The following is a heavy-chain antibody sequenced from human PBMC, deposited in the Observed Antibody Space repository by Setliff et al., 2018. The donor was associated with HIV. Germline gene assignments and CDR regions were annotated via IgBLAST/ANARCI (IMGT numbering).Heavy chain of an antibody. J-gene: IGHJ4*02. D-gene: IGHD3-22*01. CDR3: ARDGDDSSGYYLGY. Sequence: LSLTCTVSGGSISSGDYYWSWLRQPPGKGLEWIGYIYYRGSTYYNPSLKSRVTISVDTSKNQFSLKLSPVTAADTAVYYCARDGDDSSGYYLGYWGQGTLVTVSS. V-gene: IGHV4-30-4*08. CDR1: GGSISSGDYY. CDR2: IYYRGST.